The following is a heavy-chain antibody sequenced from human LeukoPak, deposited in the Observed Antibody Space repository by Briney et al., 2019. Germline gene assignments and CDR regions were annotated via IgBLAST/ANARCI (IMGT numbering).Heavy chain of an antibody. CDR2: INPGGGST. Sequence: ASVKVSCKASGYTFTSYYMHWVRQAPGQGLEWMGIINPGGGSTSYAQKFQGRVTMTRDMSTSTVYMELSSLRSEDTAVYYCASGYGSGSYYSNYYYYMDVWGKGTTVTVSS. CDR1: GYTFTSYY. V-gene: IGHV1-46*01. D-gene: IGHD3-10*01. J-gene: IGHJ6*03. CDR3: ASGYGSGSYYSNYYYYMDV.